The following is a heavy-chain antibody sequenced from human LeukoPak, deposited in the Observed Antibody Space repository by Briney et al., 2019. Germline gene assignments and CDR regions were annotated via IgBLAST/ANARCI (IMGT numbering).Heavy chain of an antibody. J-gene: IGHJ4*02. CDR2: IKQDGSEK. D-gene: IGHD6-13*01. Sequence: SSGSYYWGWIRQPPGKGLEWVANIKQDGSEKYYVDSVKGRFTISRDNAKNSLYLQMNSLRAEDTAVYYCARVIGSSWLDYWGQGTLVTVSS. V-gene: IGHV3-7*01. CDR1: SSGSYY. CDR3: ARVIGSSWLDY.